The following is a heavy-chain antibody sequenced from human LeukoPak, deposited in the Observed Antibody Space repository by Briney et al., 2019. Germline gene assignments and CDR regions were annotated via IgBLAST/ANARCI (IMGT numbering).Heavy chain of an antibody. CDR1: GFTFSSYS. V-gene: IGHV3-21*01. Sequence: GGSLRLSCAASGFTFSSYSMNWVRQAPGKGLEWVSSISSSSSYIYYADSVKGRFTISRENARNSLYLKMNSLRADDTAVYYCASQYCSRSTCYTDAFDIWGQGTLVTVSS. J-gene: IGHJ4*02. CDR2: ISSSSSYI. CDR3: ASQYCSRSTCYTDAFDI. D-gene: IGHD2-2*02.